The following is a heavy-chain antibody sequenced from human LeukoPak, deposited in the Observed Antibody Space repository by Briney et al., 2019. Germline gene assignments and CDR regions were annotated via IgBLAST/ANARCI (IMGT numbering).Heavy chain of an antibody. CDR3: ARDLLIMVRGVIIHYGMDV. CDR1: GFTFSSYW. J-gene: IGHJ6*02. CDR2: INSDGSST. V-gene: IGHV3-74*01. Sequence: GGSLRLSCAASGFTFSSYWMHWVRQAPGKGLVWVSRINSDGSSTSYADSVKGRFTISRDNAKNTLYLQMNSLRAEDTAVYYCARDLLIMVRGVIIHYGMDVWGQGTTVTVSS. D-gene: IGHD3-10*01.